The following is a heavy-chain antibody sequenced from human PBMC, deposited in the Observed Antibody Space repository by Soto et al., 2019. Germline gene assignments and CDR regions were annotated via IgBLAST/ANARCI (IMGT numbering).Heavy chain of an antibody. V-gene: IGHV1-2*04. J-gene: IGHJ4*02. Sequence: ASVKVSCKASGYTFIGQYMHWVRQAPGQRLEWMGWINPNSGNINYAQKFQDWVTMTRDTSVSTAYMELSSLRSDDTAVYYCARDHALEWPRGGGDYWGQGTLVTVSS. D-gene: IGHD5-12*01. CDR1: GYTFIGQY. CDR3: ARDHALEWPRGGGDY. CDR2: INPNSGNI.